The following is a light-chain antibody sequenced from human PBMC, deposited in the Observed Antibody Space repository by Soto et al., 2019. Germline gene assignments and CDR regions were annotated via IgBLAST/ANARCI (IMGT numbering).Light chain of an antibody. J-gene: IGKJ1*01. Sequence: EKVMTQSPATLPVSPGERVTLSCRASQSVVTNLAWYQQKPGQAPRLLISGAYTRATGIPDRFIGSGSGTEFTLTITSLQSEDFAVYYCQHYNDLPLTFGQGTKVEIK. CDR2: GAY. V-gene: IGKV3-15*01. CDR1: QSVVTN. CDR3: QHYNDLPLT.